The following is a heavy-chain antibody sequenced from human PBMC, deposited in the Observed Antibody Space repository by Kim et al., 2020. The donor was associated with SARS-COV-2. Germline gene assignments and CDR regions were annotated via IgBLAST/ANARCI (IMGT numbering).Heavy chain of an antibody. CDR3: AKDGGRITIFGVVMLY. V-gene: IGHV3-23*01. CDR2: ISGSGGST. J-gene: IGHJ4*02. CDR1: GFTFSIYA. Sequence: GGSLRLSCAASGFTFSIYAMSWVRQAPGKGLEWVSAISGSGGSTYYADSVKGRFTISRDNSKNTLYLQMNSLRAEDTAVYYCAKDGGRITIFGVVMLYWGQGTLVTVSS. D-gene: IGHD3-3*01.